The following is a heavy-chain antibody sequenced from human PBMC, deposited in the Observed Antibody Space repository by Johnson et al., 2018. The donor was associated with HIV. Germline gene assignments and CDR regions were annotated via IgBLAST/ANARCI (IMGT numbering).Heavy chain of an antibody. J-gene: IGHJ3*02. D-gene: IGHD6-19*01. V-gene: IGHV3-33*08. Sequence: QVQLVESGGGVVQPGRSLRLSCAASGFTFSSYAMHWVRQAPGKGLEWVAFIRYDGSNKYYADSVKGRFTISRDNSKNTLYLQMNSLRAEDTAVYYCARVGRPWLPRDAFDIWGQGTMVTVSS. CDR3: ARVGRPWLPRDAFDI. CDR1: GFTFSSYA. CDR2: IRYDGSNK.